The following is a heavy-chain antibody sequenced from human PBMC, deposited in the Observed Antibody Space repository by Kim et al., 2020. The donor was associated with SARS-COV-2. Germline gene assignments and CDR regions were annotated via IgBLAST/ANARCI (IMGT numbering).Heavy chain of an antibody. Sequence: SVKVSCKASGGTFSSYAISWVRQAPGQGLEWMGGIIPIFGTANYAQKFQSRVTITADESTSTAYMELSSLRSEDTAVYYCASWDYYDSSGYLYSAFDIWGQGTMVTVSS. CDR3: ASWDYYDSSGYLYSAFDI. CDR1: GGTFSSYA. D-gene: IGHD3-22*01. J-gene: IGHJ3*02. V-gene: IGHV1-69*13. CDR2: IIPIFGTA.